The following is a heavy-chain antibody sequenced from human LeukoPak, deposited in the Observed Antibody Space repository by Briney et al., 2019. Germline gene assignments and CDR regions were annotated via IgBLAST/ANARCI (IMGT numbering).Heavy chain of an antibody. CDR2: IKQDGSDK. CDR3: ARVPISTLRYFDWTYYYYGMDV. Sequence: GGSLRLSCAASGFTFSAYWMSWVRQAPGKGLEWVANIKQDGSDKYYVDSVKGRFTISRDNAKNSLYLQMNSLRAEDTAVYYCARVPISTLRYFDWTYYYYGMDVWGQGTTVTVSS. V-gene: IGHV3-7*03. J-gene: IGHJ6*02. D-gene: IGHD3-9*01. CDR1: GFTFSAYW.